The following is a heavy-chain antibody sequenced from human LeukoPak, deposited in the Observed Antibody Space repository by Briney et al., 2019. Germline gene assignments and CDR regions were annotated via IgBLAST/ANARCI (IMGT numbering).Heavy chain of an antibody. CDR3: ARGGSSPSLYYYYYYMDV. Sequence: SETLSLTCTVSGGSISSYYWSWIRQPAGKGLEWIGRIYTGGSTNYNPSLKSRVTMSVDTSKNQFSLKLSSVTAADTAVYYCARGGSSPSLYYYYYYMDVWGKGTAVTVSS. CDR2: IYTGGST. D-gene: IGHD6-6*01. V-gene: IGHV4-4*07. J-gene: IGHJ6*03. CDR1: GGSISSYY.